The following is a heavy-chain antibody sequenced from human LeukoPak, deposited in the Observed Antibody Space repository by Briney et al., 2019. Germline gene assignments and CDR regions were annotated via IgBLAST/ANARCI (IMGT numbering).Heavy chain of an antibody. CDR3: ASLRGSSWSLDY. CDR1: GGSISSSSYF. D-gene: IGHD6-13*01. J-gene: IGHJ4*02. V-gene: IGHV4-39*01. CDR2: IYYSGST. Sequence: PSETLSLTCTVSGGSISSSSYFWGCLRQPPGQGLEWIGSIYYSGSTYYNPSLTSRVTISVDTSKNQFSLKLRSVTAADTAVYYCASLRGSSWSLDYWGQGTLVTVSS.